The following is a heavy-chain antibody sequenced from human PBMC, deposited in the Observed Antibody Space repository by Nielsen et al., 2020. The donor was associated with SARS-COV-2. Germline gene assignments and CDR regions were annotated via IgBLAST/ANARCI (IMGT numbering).Heavy chain of an antibody. V-gene: IGHV1-69*06. CDR3: ATGVVITTLFYYYYGMDV. D-gene: IGHD3-22*01. CDR1: GYSFTSYW. J-gene: IGHJ6*02. CDR2: IIPIFGTA. Sequence: SVKVSCKGSGYSFTSYWISWVRQAPGQELEWMGGIIPIFGTANYAQKFQGRVTITADKSTSTAYMELSSLRSEDTAVYYCATGVVITTLFYYYYGMDVWGQGTTVTVSS.